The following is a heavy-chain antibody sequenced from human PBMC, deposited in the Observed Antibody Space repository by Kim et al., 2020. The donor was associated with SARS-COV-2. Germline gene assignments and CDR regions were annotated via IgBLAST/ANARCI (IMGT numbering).Heavy chain of an antibody. CDR2: VSFAGTNI. V-gene: IGHV3-30-3*01. CDR3: ARESDDRGGYLDF. J-gene: IGHJ4*02. CDR1: GFTFGSYA. Sequence: GGSLRLSCAASGFTFGSYALHWVRQAPGKGLEWVAVVSFAGTNIYYADPVKGRFTISRDNSENTLYLHMNTLRTEDTAVYFCARESDDRGGYLDFWGQGT. D-gene: IGHD3-22*01.